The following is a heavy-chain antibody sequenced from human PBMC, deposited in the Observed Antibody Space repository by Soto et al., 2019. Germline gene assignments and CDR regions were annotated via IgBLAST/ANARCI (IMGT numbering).Heavy chain of an antibody. V-gene: IGHV2-5*01. J-gene: IGHJ4*02. D-gene: IGHD2-8*01. CDR1: GFSLSTSGVG. CDR2: IYWNDDK. CDR3: AHSISWGYCTNGVCPFDY. Sequence: SGPTLVKPTQTLTLTCTFSGFSLSTSGVGVGWIRQPPGKALEWLALIYWNDDKRYSPSLKSRLTITKDTSKNQVVLTMTNMDPVDTATYYCAHSISWGYCTNGVCPFDYWGQGTLVTVSS.